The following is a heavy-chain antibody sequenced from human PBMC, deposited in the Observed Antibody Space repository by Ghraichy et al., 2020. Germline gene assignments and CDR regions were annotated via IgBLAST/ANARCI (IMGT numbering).Heavy chain of an antibody. CDR1: GYTFTSYG. Sequence: ASVKVSCKASGYTFTSYGISWVRQAPGQGLEWMGWISAYNGDTNYAQKLQGRVTMTTDTSTSTAYMELRSLRSDDTAVYYCARAGLLEWLLSRYYYYMDVWGKGTTVTVSS. V-gene: IGHV1-18*01. D-gene: IGHD3-3*01. CDR3: ARAGLLEWLLSRYYYYMDV. CDR2: ISAYNGDT. J-gene: IGHJ6*03.